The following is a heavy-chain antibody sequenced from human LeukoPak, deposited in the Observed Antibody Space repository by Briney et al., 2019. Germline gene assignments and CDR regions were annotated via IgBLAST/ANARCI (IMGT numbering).Heavy chain of an antibody. J-gene: IGHJ5*02. CDR3: ARAYYDFWSGINWFDP. D-gene: IGHD3-3*01. CDR2: VNPNSGNT. Sequence: ASVKVSCKASGYTFTSYDINWVRQATGQGLEWMGWVNPNSGNTGYAQKFQGRVTITRNTSISTAYMELSSLRSEDTAVYYCARAYYDFWSGINWFDPWGQGTLVTVSS. CDR1: GYTFTSYD. V-gene: IGHV1-8*03.